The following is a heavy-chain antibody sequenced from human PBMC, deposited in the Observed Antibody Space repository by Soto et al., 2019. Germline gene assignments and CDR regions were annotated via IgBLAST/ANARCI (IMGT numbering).Heavy chain of an antibody. Sequence: LRLSCAASGFNFSSYGMHWVRQAPGKGLEWVAVISYDGSNKYYADSVKGRFTISRDNSKNTLYLQMNSLRAEDTAVYYCAKDVVVGATTGLGDYYYYYGMDVWGQGTTVTVSS. CDR2: ISYDGSNK. CDR3: AKDVVVGATTGLGDYYYYYGMDV. J-gene: IGHJ6*02. D-gene: IGHD1-26*01. V-gene: IGHV3-30*18. CDR1: GFNFSSYG.